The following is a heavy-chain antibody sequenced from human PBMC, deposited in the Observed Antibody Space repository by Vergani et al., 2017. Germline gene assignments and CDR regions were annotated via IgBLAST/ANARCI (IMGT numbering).Heavy chain of an antibody. CDR2: IYHSGSP. V-gene: IGHV4-38-2*02. CDR1: GYSISSGYY. Sequence: QVQLQESGPGLVKPSETLSLTCTVSGYSISSGYYWGWIRQPPGKGLEWIGSIYHSGSPYYNPSLKSRVTISVDTSKNQFSLKLSSVTAADTAVYYCAGTGGYYDYVWGSYRFDYWGQGTLVTVSS. D-gene: IGHD3-16*02. CDR3: AGTGGYYDYVWGSYRFDY. J-gene: IGHJ4*02.